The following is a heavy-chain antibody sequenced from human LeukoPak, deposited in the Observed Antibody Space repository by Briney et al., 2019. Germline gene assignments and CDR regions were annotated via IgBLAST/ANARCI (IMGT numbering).Heavy chain of an antibody. Sequence: PGGSLRLSCAAAGFIFSSDGMRSVRQEAGKGLEWVAVIWYDGNNKYYAGSGKGRFPISRENSKNTLHLQMKSLRAEDTALYYCARDRYYGSEKYYYYYHMDVWGTGTTVTVSS. J-gene: IGHJ6*03. CDR1: GFIFSSDG. D-gene: IGHD3-10*01. V-gene: IGHV3-33*01. CDR3: ARDRYYGSEKYYYYYHMDV. CDR2: IWYDGNNK.